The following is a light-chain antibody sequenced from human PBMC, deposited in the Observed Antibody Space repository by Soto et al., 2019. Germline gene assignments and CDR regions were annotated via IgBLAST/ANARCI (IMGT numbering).Light chain of an antibody. CDR3: ASYTSSSTSVI. Sequence: QSALTQPASVSGSPGQSITICCTGTSXDVGGYKYVSWYQQHPDKAPKLIIFEVSNRPSGISSRFSGSKSGNTASLTISGLQAEDEADYYCASYTSSSTSVIFGRGTKVTVL. CDR1: SXDVGGYKY. J-gene: IGLJ2*01. V-gene: IGLV2-14*01. CDR2: EVS.